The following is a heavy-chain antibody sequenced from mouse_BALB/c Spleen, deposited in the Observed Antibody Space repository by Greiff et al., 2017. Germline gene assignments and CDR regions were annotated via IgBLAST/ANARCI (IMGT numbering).Heavy chain of an antibody. CDR2: ISSGSSTI. Sequence: EVQGVESGGGLVQPGGSRKLSCAASGFTFSSFGMHWVRQAPEKGLEWVAYISSGSSTIYYADTVKGRFTISRDNPKNTLFLQMTSLRSEDTAMYYGARSEGNYRYAMDDWGQGTSVTVSS. CDR3: ARSEGNYRYAMDD. V-gene: IGHV5-17*02. CDR1: GFTFSSFG. J-gene: IGHJ4*01. D-gene: IGHD2-1*01.